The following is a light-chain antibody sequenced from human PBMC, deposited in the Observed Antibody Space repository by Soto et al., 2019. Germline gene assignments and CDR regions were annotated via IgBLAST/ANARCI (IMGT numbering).Light chain of an antibody. J-gene: IGKJ1*01. CDR1: QTISSW. CDR2: KAS. V-gene: IGKV1-5*03. Sequence: DIQMTHSPSTLSGSVGDRVTITCRASQTISSWLAWYQQKPGKAHKLLIYKASTLKSGVPSRFSGSGSGTEFTLTISSLQPDDFATYYCQHYNSYSEAFGQGTKVELK. CDR3: QHYNSYSEA.